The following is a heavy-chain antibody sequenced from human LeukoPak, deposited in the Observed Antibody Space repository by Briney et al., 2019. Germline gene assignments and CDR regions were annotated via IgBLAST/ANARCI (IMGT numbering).Heavy chain of an antibody. CDR3: AITGPSIAVAGTYY. CDR1: GYTFTSYG. Sequence: GASVKVSCKASGYTFTSYGISWVRQAPGQGLERMGWISAYNGNTNYAQKLQGRVTMTTDTSTSTAYMELRSLRSDDTAVYYCAITGPSIAVAGTYYWGQGTLVTVSS. CDR2: ISAYNGNT. J-gene: IGHJ4*02. V-gene: IGHV1-18*01. D-gene: IGHD6-19*01.